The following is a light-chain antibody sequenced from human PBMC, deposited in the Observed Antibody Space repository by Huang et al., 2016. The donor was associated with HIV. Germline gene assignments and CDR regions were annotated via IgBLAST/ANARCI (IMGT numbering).Light chain of an antibody. V-gene: IGKV3-15*01. CDR1: PSVGSN. Sequence: EIVMTQSPATLSVSPGERATLSCTASPSVGSNLAWYQQKPGQAPRLLFYGASARATGIPARFSGGGSGTEFTLTISSLQSEDFAVYSCQQYYTWPLTFGQGTKVEI. CDR2: GAS. J-gene: IGKJ1*01. CDR3: QQYYTWPLT.